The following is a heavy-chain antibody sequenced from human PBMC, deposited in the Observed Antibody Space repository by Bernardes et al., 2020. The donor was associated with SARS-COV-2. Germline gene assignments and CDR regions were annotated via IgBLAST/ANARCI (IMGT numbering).Heavy chain of an antibody. Sequence: GGSLRLSCAASGFTLNSNAMTWVRQAPGKGLEWVSVISNNGDNTKYADSVKGRFTISRDNSKNTLHLQMNSLRAEDTAVYYCAKGRQYDIVTGFLEPFYDYYGMDVWGQGTTVTVSS. CDR3: AKGRQYDIVTGFLEPFYDYYGMDV. J-gene: IGHJ6*02. D-gene: IGHD3-9*01. V-gene: IGHV3-23*01. CDR2: ISNNGDNT. CDR1: GFTLNSNA.